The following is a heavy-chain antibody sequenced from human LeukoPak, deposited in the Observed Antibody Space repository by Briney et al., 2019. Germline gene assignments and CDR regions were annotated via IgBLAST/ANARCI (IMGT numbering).Heavy chain of an antibody. CDR2: IYHSGST. CDR1: GYSISSGYY. Sequence: SETLSLTCTVSGYSISSGYYWGWIRQPPGKGGEGIGIIYHSGSTYYNPSLKSRVTISVDTSKNQFSLKLSSVTAADTAVYCCARCALAYGSGSYYKFWGQGTPVTVSS. CDR3: ARCALAYGSGSYYKF. J-gene: IGHJ4*02. D-gene: IGHD3-10*01. V-gene: IGHV4-38-2*02.